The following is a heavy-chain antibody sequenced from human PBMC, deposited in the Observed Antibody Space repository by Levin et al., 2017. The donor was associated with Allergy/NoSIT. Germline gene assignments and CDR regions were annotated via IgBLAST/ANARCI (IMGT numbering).Heavy chain of an antibody. J-gene: IGHJ4*02. D-gene: IGHD1-1*01. CDR3: ARHLTTGAPFDH. Sequence: GESLKISCAASGFALSTSAMDWVRQAPGKGPEWVASINSDSTYIFYVDSVKGRFIISRDNAKNLVFLYINGLRVGDTGVYFCARHLTTGAPFDHWGQGTLVTVSS. V-gene: IGHV3-21*06. CDR2: INSDSTYI. CDR1: GFALSTSA.